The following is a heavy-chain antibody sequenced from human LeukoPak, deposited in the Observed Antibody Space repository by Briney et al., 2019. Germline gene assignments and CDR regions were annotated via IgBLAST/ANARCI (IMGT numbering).Heavy chain of an antibody. V-gene: IGHV1-24*01. Sequence: ASVKVSCKVSGYTLTELSMHWVRQAPGKGLEWMEGFDPEDGETIYAQKFQGRVTMTEDTSTDTAYMELSSLRSEGTAVYYCATGNTRTSAITVYYYYMDVWGKGTTVTVSS. D-gene: IGHD1-7*01. CDR1: GYTLTELS. J-gene: IGHJ6*03. CDR2: FDPEDGET. CDR3: ATGNTRTSAITVYYYYMDV.